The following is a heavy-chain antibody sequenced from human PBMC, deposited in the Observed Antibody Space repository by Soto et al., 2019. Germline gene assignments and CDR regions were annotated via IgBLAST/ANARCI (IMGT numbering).Heavy chain of an antibody. CDR3: ARGPLVVVNYFES. CDR2: IFPLTDIP. CDR1: GGTFRNYP. J-gene: IGHJ4*02. V-gene: IGHV1-69*02. Sequence: QVQLVQSGAEVKKPGSSVKVSCKASGGTFRNYPINWVRQAPGQGLEWMGSIFPLTDIPDYAQNFQARLTISADKSTNTAYMELSSMTSDDTAMYFCARGPLVVVNYFESWGKGPLVTVSS.